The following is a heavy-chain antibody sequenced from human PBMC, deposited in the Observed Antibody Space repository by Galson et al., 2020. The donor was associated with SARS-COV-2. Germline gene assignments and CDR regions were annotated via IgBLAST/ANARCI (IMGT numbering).Heavy chain of an antibody. J-gene: IGHJ6*02. CDR3: ARGEFLELYYYGMDV. CDR1: GASIRSGRYH. D-gene: IGHD3-3*01. V-gene: IGHV4-61*02. CDR2: IYTSGNT. Sequence: SETLSLTCTVSGASIRSGRYHWSWIRQPAGKGLESIRRIYTSGNTNYNPSLKSRVSISLDTSKNQFSLRLRAVTAADTAVYYCARGEFLELYYYGMDVWGQGTTVTVSS.